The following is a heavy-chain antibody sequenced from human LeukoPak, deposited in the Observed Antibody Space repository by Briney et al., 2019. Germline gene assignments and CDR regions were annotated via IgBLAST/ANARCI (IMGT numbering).Heavy chain of an antibody. J-gene: IGHJ4*02. Sequence: GGSLRLSCAASGFTFSSYGMHGVRPAPGKGLEWGAVISYDGSNKYYADSVKGRFTISRDNSKNTLYLQMNSLRAEDTAVYHCASERWSHFDYWGQGTLVTVSS. CDR2: ISYDGSNK. CDR1: GFTFSSYG. CDR3: ASERWSHFDY. V-gene: IGHV3-30*03. D-gene: IGHD4-23*01.